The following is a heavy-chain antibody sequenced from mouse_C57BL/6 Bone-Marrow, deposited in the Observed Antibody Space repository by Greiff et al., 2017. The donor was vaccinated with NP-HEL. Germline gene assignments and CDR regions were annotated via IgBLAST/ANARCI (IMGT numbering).Heavy chain of an antibody. CDR1: GYTFTSYG. Sequence: VKLMESGAELARPGASVKLSCKASGYTFTSYGISWVKQRTGQGLEWIGEIYPRSGNTYYNEKFKGKATLTADKSSSTAYMELRSLTSEDSAVYFCARKGANWDGAMDYWGQGTSVTVSS. D-gene: IGHD4-1*01. V-gene: IGHV1-81*01. CDR3: ARKGANWDGAMDY. J-gene: IGHJ4*01. CDR2: IYPRSGNT.